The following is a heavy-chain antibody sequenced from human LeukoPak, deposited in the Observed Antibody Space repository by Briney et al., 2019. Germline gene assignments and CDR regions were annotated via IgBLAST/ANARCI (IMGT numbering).Heavy chain of an antibody. Sequence: PSETLSLTCTVSSGSISSYYWSWIRQPAGKGLEWIGRMYTSGSTNYNPSLMSRVTISVDKSKNQFSLKLSSVTAADTAVYYCAEKYQLLDVRAFNIWGQGTMVTVSS. CDR3: AEKYQLLDVRAFNI. J-gene: IGHJ3*02. CDR2: MYTSGST. CDR1: SGSISSYY. D-gene: IGHD2-2*01. V-gene: IGHV4-4*07.